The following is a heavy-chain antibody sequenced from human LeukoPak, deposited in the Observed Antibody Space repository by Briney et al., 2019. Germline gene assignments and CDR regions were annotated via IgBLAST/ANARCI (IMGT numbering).Heavy chain of an antibody. D-gene: IGHD1-26*01. CDR3: ANVGSPGGYYYYMDV. J-gene: IGHJ6*03. CDR1: GFTFSTFA. CDR2: ISGSGGST. V-gene: IGHV3-23*01. Sequence: PGGSLRLSCAASGFTFSTFAMSWVRQAPGKGLEWVSAISGSGGSTYYADSVKGRFTISRDNSKNTLYLQMNSLRAEDTAVYYCANVGSPGGYYYYMDVWGKGTTVTVSS.